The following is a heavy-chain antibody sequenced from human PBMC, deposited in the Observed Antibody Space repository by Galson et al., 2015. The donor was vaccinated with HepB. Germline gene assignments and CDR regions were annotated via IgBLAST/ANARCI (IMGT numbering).Heavy chain of an antibody. D-gene: IGHD3-22*01. CDR2: ISGSGGST. Sequence: SLRLSCAASGFTFSSYAMSWVRQAPGKGLEWVSAISGSGGSTYYADSVKGRFTISRDNSKNTLYLQMNSLRAEDTAVYYCAKDSRPYYYDSSGYPTPTRYYDMDVWGQGTTVTISS. V-gene: IGHV3-23*01. J-gene: IGHJ6*02. CDR3: AKDSRPYYYDSSGYPTPTRYYDMDV. CDR1: GFTFSSYA.